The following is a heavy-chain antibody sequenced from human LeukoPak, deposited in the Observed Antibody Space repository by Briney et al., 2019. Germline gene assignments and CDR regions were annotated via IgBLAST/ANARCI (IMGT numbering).Heavy chain of an antibody. J-gene: IGHJ4*02. CDR2: IYISGSTNT. V-gene: IGHV4-4*07. CDR1: GGSISSYY. Sequence: PSETLSLTCTVSGGSISSYYWSWIRQPAVKGLEWIGRIYISGSTNTNYNSSLKSRVTMSVDTSKNQFSLKLSSVTAADTAVYYCASGYDFSDYWGQGTLVTVSS. CDR3: ASGYDFSDY. D-gene: IGHD5-12*01.